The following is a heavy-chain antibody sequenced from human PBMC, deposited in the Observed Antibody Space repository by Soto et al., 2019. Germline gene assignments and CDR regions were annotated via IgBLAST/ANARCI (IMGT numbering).Heavy chain of an antibody. Sequence: PSETLSLTCTVSGGSIISGGYYFIWIRQHPGKGLEWIGYIYYSGSTYYNPSLKSRVTISVDTSKNQFSLKLSSVTAADTAVYYCVRVASSGIDYWGQGTLVTVSS. J-gene: IGHJ4*02. CDR1: GGSIISGGYY. CDR2: IYYSGST. CDR3: VRVASSGIDY. V-gene: IGHV4-31*02. D-gene: IGHD6-6*01.